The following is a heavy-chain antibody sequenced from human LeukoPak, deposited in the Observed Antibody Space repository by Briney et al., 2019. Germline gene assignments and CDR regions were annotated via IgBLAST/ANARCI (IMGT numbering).Heavy chain of an antibody. CDR2: IYPGDSDT. D-gene: IGHD1-14*01. CDR1: GYRFTSYW. Sequence: GESLRISCQGSGYRFTSYWIGWVRQMPGKGLEWMGSIYPGDSDTRYSPSFQGQVTISADKSISTAYLQWSSLKASDTAMYYCARRGPGAAFDIWGQGTTVTVSS. J-gene: IGHJ3*02. CDR3: ARRGPGAAFDI. V-gene: IGHV5-51*01.